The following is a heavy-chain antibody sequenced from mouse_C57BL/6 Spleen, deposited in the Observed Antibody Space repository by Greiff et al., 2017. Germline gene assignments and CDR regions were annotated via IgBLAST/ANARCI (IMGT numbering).Heavy chain of an antibody. V-gene: IGHV1-64*01. CDR1: GYTFTSYW. Sequence: QVQLQQPGAELVKPGASVKLSCKASGYTFTSYWMHWVKQRPGQGLEWIGMIHPNSGSTNYNEKFKSKATLTVDKSSSTAYMQLSSLTSEDSAVYYCARPLYEYGYAMGYWGQGTSVTVSS. D-gene: IGHD2-4*01. CDR3: ARPLYEYGYAMGY. J-gene: IGHJ4*01. CDR2: IHPNSGST.